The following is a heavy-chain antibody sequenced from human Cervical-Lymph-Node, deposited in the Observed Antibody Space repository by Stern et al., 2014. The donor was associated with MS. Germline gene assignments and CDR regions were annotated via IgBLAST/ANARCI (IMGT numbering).Heavy chain of an antibody. Sequence: MQLVQSGAEVKMPGESLKISCKGSGYNFTSYWIGWVRQMPGKGLEWMGIIYPGDSDTRYSPSFQGQVTISGAKSISTAYVQWSSLKASDTAMYYCARLVDYYDSSGPPGTFDIWGQGTMVTVSS. CDR1: GYNFTSYW. J-gene: IGHJ3*02. D-gene: IGHD3-22*01. CDR3: ARLVDYYDSSGPPGTFDI. V-gene: IGHV5-51*01. CDR2: IYPGDSDT.